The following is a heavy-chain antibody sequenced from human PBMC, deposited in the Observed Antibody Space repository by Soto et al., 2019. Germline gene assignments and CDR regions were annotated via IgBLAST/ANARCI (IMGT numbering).Heavy chain of an antibody. CDR1: GYTFTSYY. Sequence: QVQLVQSGAEVKKPGASVKVSCKASGYTFTSYYMHWVRQAPGQGLEWMGIINPSGGSTSYAQKLRGRGSMTRDTSTSTVYMELSSLRSEDTAVYYCASPLGDSGYDYKWGQGTLVTVSS. J-gene: IGHJ4*02. V-gene: IGHV1-46*03. CDR2: INPSGGST. CDR3: ASPLGDSGYDYK. D-gene: IGHD5-12*01.